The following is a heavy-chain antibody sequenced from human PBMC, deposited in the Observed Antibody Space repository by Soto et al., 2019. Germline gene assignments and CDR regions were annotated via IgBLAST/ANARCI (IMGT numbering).Heavy chain of an antibody. CDR3: ARVLWFGELLYSGWFDP. J-gene: IGHJ5*02. D-gene: IGHD3-10*01. CDR1: GYTFTSYG. Sequence: ASVKVSCKASGYTFTSYGISWVRQAPGQGFEWMGWISAYNGNTNYAQKLQGRVTMTTDTSTSTAYMELRSLRSDDTAVYYCARVLWFGELLYSGWFDPWGQGTLVTVSS. V-gene: IGHV1-18*01. CDR2: ISAYNGNT.